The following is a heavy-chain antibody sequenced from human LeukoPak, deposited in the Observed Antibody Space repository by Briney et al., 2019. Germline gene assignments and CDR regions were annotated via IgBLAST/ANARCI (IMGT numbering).Heavy chain of an antibody. D-gene: IGHD6-19*01. Sequence: SETLSLTCTVSGGSISGYYWSWIRLSPGRGLEWIGYIYYTGGTAYTPSLRSRFSISVGTSKNQFSLKLNSVTAADTAVYYCARHSSGWSGAAYDIWGQGTLVTVSS. J-gene: IGHJ3*02. V-gene: IGHV4-59*08. CDR1: GGSISGYY. CDR3: ARHSSGWSGAAYDI. CDR2: IYYTGGT.